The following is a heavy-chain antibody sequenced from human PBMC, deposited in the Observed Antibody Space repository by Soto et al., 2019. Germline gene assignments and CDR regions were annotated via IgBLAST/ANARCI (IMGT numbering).Heavy chain of an antibody. V-gene: IGHV3-48*01. Sequence: GGSLRHSCAASGFTFSSYSMNRVRQAPGKGLEWVSYISSSSSTIYYADSVKGRFTISRDNAKNSLYLQMNSLRAEDTAVYYCAKSIAAAPLYMDVWGKGTTVTVSS. CDR3: AKSIAAAPLYMDV. J-gene: IGHJ6*03. CDR2: ISSSSSTI. CDR1: GFTFSSYS. D-gene: IGHD6-13*01.